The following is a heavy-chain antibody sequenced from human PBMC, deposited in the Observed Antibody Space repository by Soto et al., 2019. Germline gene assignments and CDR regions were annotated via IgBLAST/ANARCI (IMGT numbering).Heavy chain of an antibody. Sequence: ASVKVSCKASGYTFTSYGTSWVRQAPGQGLEWMGWISAYNGNTNYAQKLQGRVTMTTDTSTSTAYMELRSLRSDDTAVYYCARQYYYDSSGYGGYYFDYSGQGTLVTVSS. V-gene: IGHV1-18*01. J-gene: IGHJ4*02. CDR2: ISAYNGNT. CDR1: GYTFTSYG. CDR3: ARQYYYDSSGYGGYYFDY. D-gene: IGHD3-22*01.